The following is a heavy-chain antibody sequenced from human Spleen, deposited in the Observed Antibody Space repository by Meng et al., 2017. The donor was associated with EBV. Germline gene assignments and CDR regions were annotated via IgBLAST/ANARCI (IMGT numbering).Heavy chain of an antibody. V-gene: IGHV1-46*01. D-gene: IGHD1-1*01. Sequence: QGHLVQCGAEVKEPGASVKVSCKAFGYTFSGYYMHWVRQANGQGLECMGMINPSGGSTTYTQKFQGIVTMTSDTSTSTVYMELDSLKSEDTAVYYCARGPRTGGYDYWGQGTLVTVSS. CDR1: GYTFSGYY. CDR3: ARGPRTGGYDY. CDR2: INPSGGST. J-gene: IGHJ4*02.